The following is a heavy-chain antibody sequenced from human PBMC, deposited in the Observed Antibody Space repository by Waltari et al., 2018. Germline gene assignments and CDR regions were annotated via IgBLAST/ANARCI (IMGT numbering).Heavy chain of an antibody. CDR3: ARHLDGYPRTNWFDP. CDR1: GGSISSRSYY. D-gene: IGHD5-12*01. V-gene: IGHV4-39*01. Sequence: QLQLQASGPGLVKPSETLSLTCTVSGGSISSRSYYWGWIRKPPGKGLEWIGSIYYSGSTYYNPSLKSRVTISVDTSKNQFSLKLSSVTAADTAVYYCARHLDGYPRTNWFDPWGQGTLVTVSS. J-gene: IGHJ5*02. CDR2: IYYSGST.